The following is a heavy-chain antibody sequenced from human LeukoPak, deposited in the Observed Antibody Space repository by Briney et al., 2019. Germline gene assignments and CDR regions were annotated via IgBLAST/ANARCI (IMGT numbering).Heavy chain of an antibody. Sequence: GGSLRLSCAASGFTFSSYSMNWVRQAPGKGLEWVSSISSSSSYIYYADSVKGRFTISRDNAKNSLYLQMNSLRAEDTAVYYCARVSYGSGSYYNAVWGQGTLVTVSS. V-gene: IGHV3-21*01. CDR3: ARVSYGSGSYYNAV. J-gene: IGHJ4*02. CDR2: ISSSSSYI. CDR1: GFTFSSYS. D-gene: IGHD3-10*01.